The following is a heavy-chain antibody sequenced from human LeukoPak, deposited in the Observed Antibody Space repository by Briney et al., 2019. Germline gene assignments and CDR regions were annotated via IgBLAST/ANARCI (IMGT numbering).Heavy chain of an antibody. V-gene: IGHV3-23*01. D-gene: IGHD6-13*01. Sequence: GGSLRLSCAASGFTFSSYAMSWVRQAPGKGLEWVSAISGSGGSTYYAGSVKGRFTISRDNSKNTLYLQMNSLRAEDTAVYYCAKGRIAAGDPGDDYFDYWGQGTLVTVSS. CDR2: ISGSGGST. CDR1: GFTFSSYA. J-gene: IGHJ4*02. CDR3: AKGRIAAGDPGDDYFDY.